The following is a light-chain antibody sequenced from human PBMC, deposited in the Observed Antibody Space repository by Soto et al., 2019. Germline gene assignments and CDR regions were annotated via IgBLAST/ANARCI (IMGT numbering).Light chain of an antibody. Sequence: EIVMTQSPATLSVSPGERATLSCRASQSLSGNLAWYQQKPGQAPRLLIYRASTRATGVPARFSASGSGTEFTHTISSLQSEDSAVCYCHQYSHWPPWTFGPGTKVEIK. CDR3: HQYSHWPPWT. CDR2: RAS. V-gene: IGKV3-15*01. J-gene: IGKJ1*01. CDR1: QSLSGN.